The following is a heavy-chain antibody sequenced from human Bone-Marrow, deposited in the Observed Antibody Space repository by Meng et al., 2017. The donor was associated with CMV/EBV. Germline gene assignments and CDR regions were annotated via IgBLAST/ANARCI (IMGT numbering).Heavy chain of an antibody. Sequence: ASVKVSCNASGYRFTGDYMHWVRQAPGQGLEWMGWINPNSGGTNYAQKFQGRVTMTRDTSISTAYMELSRLRSDDTAVYYCARSRVTLRSNPVGWFDPWGQGTLVTVSS. CDR2: INPNSGGT. CDR3: ARSRVTLRSNPVGWFDP. CDR1: GYRFTGDY. D-gene: IGHD3-3*01. V-gene: IGHV1-2*02. J-gene: IGHJ5*02.